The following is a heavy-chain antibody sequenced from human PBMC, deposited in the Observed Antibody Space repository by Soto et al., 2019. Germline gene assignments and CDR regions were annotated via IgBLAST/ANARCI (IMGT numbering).Heavy chain of an antibody. CDR3: AKDLGHGGRGAFDI. Sequence: QVQLVESGGGVVQPGRSLRLSCAASGFTFSNYGMHWVRQAPGKGLEWVAVISYDGSNKYYADSVKGRFTISRDNSKNTLYLQMNSLRAEDTAVYYCAKDLGHGGRGAFDIWDQGTMVTVSS. V-gene: IGHV3-30*18. CDR2: ISYDGSNK. D-gene: IGHD7-27*01. J-gene: IGHJ3*02. CDR1: GFTFSNYG.